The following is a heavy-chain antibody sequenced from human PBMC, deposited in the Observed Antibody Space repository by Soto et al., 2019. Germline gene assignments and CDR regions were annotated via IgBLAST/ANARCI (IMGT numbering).Heavy chain of an antibody. D-gene: IGHD4-17*01. CDR1: GYTFTNYG. CDR3: ARADHGRAPRGGNWFDP. Sequence: QVHLVQSGGEVTKPGASVKVSCKASGYTFTNYGVAWVRQAPGQGLEWMGWTSAYTLNTNYAQKFQGRVTVTTDTSTSTAYMELRSLRPDDTAVYYCARADHGRAPRGGNWFDPWGQGTLVTVSS. J-gene: IGHJ5*02. CDR2: TSAYTLNT. V-gene: IGHV1-18*01.